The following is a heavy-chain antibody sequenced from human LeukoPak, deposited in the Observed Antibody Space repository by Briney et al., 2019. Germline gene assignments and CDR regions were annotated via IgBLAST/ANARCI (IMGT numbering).Heavy chain of an antibody. D-gene: IGHD6-19*01. CDR2: ISYDGSNK. Sequence: GGSLRLSCAASGFTFSSYGMHWVRQAPGKGLEWVAVISYDGSNKYYADSVKGRFTISGDNSKNTLYLQMNSLRAEDTAVYYCAKVGAYSSGWYAFEMAYWGQGTLVTVSS. CDR3: AKVGAYSSGWYAFEMAY. CDR1: GFTFSSYG. V-gene: IGHV3-30*18. J-gene: IGHJ4*02.